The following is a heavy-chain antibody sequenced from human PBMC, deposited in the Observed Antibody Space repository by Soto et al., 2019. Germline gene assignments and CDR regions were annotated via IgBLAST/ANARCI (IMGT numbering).Heavy chain of an antibody. V-gene: IGHV1-69*01. D-gene: IGHD1-1*01. J-gene: IGHJ6*02. CDR2: IIPIFGTA. Sequence: QVQLVQSRAEVKKPGSSVKVSCKASGGTFSSYAISWVRQAPGQGLEWMGGIIPIFGTANYAQKFQGRVTITADESTSTAYMELSSLRSEDTAVYYCARGGGVQLYYYYYGMDVWGQGTTVTVSS. CDR3: ARGGGVQLYYYYYGMDV. CDR1: GGTFSSYA.